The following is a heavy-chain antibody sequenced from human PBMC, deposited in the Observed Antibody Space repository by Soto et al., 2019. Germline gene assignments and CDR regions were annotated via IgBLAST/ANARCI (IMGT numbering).Heavy chain of an antibody. Sequence: GGSLRLSCAASGFTFSSYAMSWVRQAPGKGLEWVSAISGSGGSTYYADSVKGRFTISRDNSKNTLYLQMNSLRAEDTAVYYCAKGSRHYYDSSGYYSWGQGTLVTVSS. CDR1: GFTFSSYA. D-gene: IGHD3-22*01. CDR2: ISGSGGST. V-gene: IGHV3-23*01. J-gene: IGHJ4*02. CDR3: AKGSRHYYDSSGYYS.